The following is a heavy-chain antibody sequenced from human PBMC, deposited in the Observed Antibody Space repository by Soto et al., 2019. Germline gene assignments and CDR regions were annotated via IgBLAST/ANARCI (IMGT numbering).Heavy chain of an antibody. CDR1: GGSISSSSDY. CDR2: IYDSGST. Sequence: PSETLSLTCTVSGGSISSSSDYWGWIRQPPGKGLEWIGSIYDSGSTYYNPSLKSRVTISVDTSKSQFSLRLNSVTAADTAVYYCARHLLYCSGGTCYLRSLDYWGQGTQVTVSS. V-gene: IGHV4-39*01. J-gene: IGHJ4*02. CDR3: ARHLLYCSGGTCYLRSLDY. D-gene: IGHD2-15*01.